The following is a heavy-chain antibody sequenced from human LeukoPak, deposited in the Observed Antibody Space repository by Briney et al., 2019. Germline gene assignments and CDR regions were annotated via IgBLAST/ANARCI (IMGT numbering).Heavy chain of an antibody. D-gene: IGHD2-15*01. CDR2: ISYDGSNK. Sequence: SGGSLRLSCAASGFTFSSYAMHWVRQAPGKGLEWVAVISYDGSNKYYADSVKGRFTISRDNSKNTLYLQMNSLRAEDTAVYYCAAGLGYCSGGSCQGPGYWGQGTLDTVSS. J-gene: IGHJ4*02. V-gene: IGHV3-30-3*01. CDR3: AAGLGYCSGGSCQGPGY. CDR1: GFTFSSYA.